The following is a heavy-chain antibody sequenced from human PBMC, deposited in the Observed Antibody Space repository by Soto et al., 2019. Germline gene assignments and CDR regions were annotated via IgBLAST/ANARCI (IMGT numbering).Heavy chain of an antibody. Sequence: ASVKVSCKASGYTFTSYGISWVRQAPGQGLEWMGWISAYNGNTNYAQKLQGRVTMTTDTSTSTAYMELRSLRSDDTAVYYCARGSCIVAADYYYYGMDVWGQGTTVTVSS. J-gene: IGHJ6*02. CDR3: ARGSCIVAADYYYYGMDV. V-gene: IGHV1-18*01. CDR1: GYTFTSYG. D-gene: IGHD2-15*01. CDR2: ISAYNGNT.